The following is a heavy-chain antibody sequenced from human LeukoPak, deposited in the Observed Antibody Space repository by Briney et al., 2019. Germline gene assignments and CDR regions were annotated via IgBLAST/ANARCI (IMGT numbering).Heavy chain of an antibody. CDR1: GGSVSSGTYY. J-gene: IGHJ3*01. CDR2: ISSSGST. CDR3: ASSPNGTADFDV. Sequence: SETLSLTCTVSGGSVSSGTYYWPWLRQPAGRRLEWIGRISSSGSTNYNPSLRSRVTMSVDTSENQFSLNLSSVTAADTAVYFCASSPNGTADFDVWGQGTMVTVSS. D-gene: IGHD3-10*01. V-gene: IGHV4-61*02.